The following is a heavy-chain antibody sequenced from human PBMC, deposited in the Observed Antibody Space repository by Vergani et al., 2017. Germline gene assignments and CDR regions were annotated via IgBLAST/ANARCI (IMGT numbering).Heavy chain of an antibody. V-gene: IGHV3-30*02. CDR2: IRSDASTK. D-gene: IGHD3-16*01. J-gene: IGHJ4*02. CDR3: GGLAVFDY. Sequence: QVQLVESGGGVVQPGESLRLSCAASGFPFSTYGMHWFRQAPGKGLEWVAFIRSDASTKYYGASVKGRFTISRDNSKNTLYLQMNSLRAEDTAVYYCGGLAVFDYWGQGTLVTVSS. CDR1: GFPFSTYG.